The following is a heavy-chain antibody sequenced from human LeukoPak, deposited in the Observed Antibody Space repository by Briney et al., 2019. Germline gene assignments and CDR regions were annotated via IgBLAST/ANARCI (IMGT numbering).Heavy chain of an antibody. CDR3: AKVPEYYYGMDV. V-gene: IGHV3-23*01. CDR2: ISGSGGST. CDR1: GFTFSSYA. Sequence: GGSPRLSCAASGFTFSSYAMSWVRQAPGKGLEWVSAISGSGGSTYYADSVKGRFTISRDNSKNTLYLQMNSLRAEDTAVYYCAKVPEYYYGMDVWGQGTTVTVSS. J-gene: IGHJ6*02.